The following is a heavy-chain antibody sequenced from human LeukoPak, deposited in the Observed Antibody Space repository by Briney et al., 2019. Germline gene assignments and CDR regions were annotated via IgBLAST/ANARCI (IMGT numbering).Heavy chain of an antibody. V-gene: IGHV4-61*02. CDR2: IYTSGST. J-gene: IGHJ4*02. Sequence: SETLSLTCTVSGNSISSGDYYWSWIRQPAGKGLEWIGRIYTSGSTTYNPSLKSRVTISGDTSENQFCLRLSSVTAADTAVYYCARASYSYDISGWVPFDYWGQGTLVTASS. CDR1: GNSISSGDYY. D-gene: IGHD3-22*01. CDR3: ARASYSYDISGWVPFDY.